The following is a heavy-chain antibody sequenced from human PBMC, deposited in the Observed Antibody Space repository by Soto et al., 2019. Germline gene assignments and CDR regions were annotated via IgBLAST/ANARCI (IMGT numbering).Heavy chain of an antibody. J-gene: IGHJ4*02. CDR2: IYHSGST. Sequence: QVQLQESGPGLVKPSGTLSLTCAVSGGSISSSNWWSWVRQPPGKGLQWIGEIYHSGSTNYIPSPKRRVPISVEKSRNQFSVKLRSVTAADPAVYYCARRWGEGRVDYWGQGTLVTVSS. D-gene: IGHD3-10*01. CDR1: GGSISSSNW. CDR3: ARRWGEGRVDY. V-gene: IGHV4-4*02.